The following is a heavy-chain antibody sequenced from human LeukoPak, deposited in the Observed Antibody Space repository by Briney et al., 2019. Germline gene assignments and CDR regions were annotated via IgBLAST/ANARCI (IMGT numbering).Heavy chain of an antibody. CDR1: GYTFTSYG. CDR2: ISAYNGNT. CDR3: ARGPCSSTSCHVSYYYYMDV. J-gene: IGHJ6*03. Sequence: ASVKVSCKASGYTFTSYGISWVRQAPGQRLEWMGWISAYNGNTNYAQKLQGRVTMTTDTSTSTAYMELRSLRSDDTAVYYCARGPCSSTSCHVSYYYYMDVWGKGTTVTVSS. V-gene: IGHV1-18*01. D-gene: IGHD2-2*01.